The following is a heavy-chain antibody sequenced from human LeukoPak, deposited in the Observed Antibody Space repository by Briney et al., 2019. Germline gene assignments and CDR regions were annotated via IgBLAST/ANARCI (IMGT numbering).Heavy chain of an antibody. J-gene: IGHJ4*02. V-gene: IGHV4-31*11. CDR3: ARADILTGYPLDY. Sequence: PSQTLSLTCAVSGGSISSGGYYWSWIRQHPGKGLEWIGYIYYSGSTYYNPSLKSRVTISVDTSKNQFSLKLSSVTAADTAVYYCARADILTGYPLDYWGQGTLVTVSS. CDR1: GGSISSGGYY. D-gene: IGHD3-9*01. CDR2: IYYSGST.